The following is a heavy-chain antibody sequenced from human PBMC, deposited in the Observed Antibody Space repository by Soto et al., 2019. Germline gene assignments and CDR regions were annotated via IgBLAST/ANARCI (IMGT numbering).Heavy chain of an antibody. Sequence: QVQLVQSGAEVKKPGSSMKVSCKASGGAFSGYTFNWVRQAPGQGLEWMGRLIPAVGQANNAQKFQGRLTITADESASTVYMDLSSLTAEDTAVYFCAGGAVHTPTWMGDGGQGTLVTVSS. CDR3: AGGAVHTPTWMGD. CDR2: LIPAVGQA. V-gene: IGHV1-69*08. D-gene: IGHD2-15*01. CDR1: GGAFSGYT. J-gene: IGHJ1*01.